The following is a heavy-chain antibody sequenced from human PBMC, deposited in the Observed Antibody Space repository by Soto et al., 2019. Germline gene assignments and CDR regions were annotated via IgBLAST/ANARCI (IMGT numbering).Heavy chain of an antibody. CDR1: GGSISSSSYY. Sequence: SETLSLTCTVSGGSISSSSYYWGWIRQPPGKGLEWIGNIYHSGSTYYNPSLKSRVTISVDTSKNQFSLKLSSVTAADTAVYYCARGNFYASGRRFDCWGQGTLVTVSS. CDR2: IYHSGST. J-gene: IGHJ4*02. CDR3: ARGNFYASGRRFDC. D-gene: IGHD3-10*01. V-gene: IGHV4-39*07.